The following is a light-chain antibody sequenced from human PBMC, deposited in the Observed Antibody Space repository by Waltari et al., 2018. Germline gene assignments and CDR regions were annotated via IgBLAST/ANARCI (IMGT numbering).Light chain of an antibody. J-gene: IGLJ2*01. CDR3: MIWHNNAVV. CDR2: YNSDSEW. CDR1: SDINVDAYR. V-gene: IGLV5-45*02. Sequence: QAVVTQPSSLSASPGASASLTCTLRSDINVDAYRMYWYQQKPGSPPQFLLRYNSDSEWQRGSGVHTRFSGCKDAAAKAAIVLISGLESEDEAVYYCMIWHNNAVVFGGGTTLPVL.